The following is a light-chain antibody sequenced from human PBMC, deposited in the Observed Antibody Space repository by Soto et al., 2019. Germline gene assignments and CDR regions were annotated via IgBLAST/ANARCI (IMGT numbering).Light chain of an antibody. CDR2: GAS. CDR3: QQYGSSPWYT. Sequence: EIVLTQSAGTLSLSPGERATLSCRASQSVSSSYLAWYQQKPGQAPRLLIYGASSRATGIPDRFSGSGSGTHFTPTISRLEPEDFAVYYCQQYGSSPWYTFGQGTKLEIK. J-gene: IGKJ2*01. CDR1: QSVSSSY. V-gene: IGKV3-20*01.